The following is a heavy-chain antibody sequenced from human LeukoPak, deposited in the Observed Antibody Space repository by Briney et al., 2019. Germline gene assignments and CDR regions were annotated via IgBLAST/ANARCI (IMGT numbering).Heavy chain of an antibody. CDR2: ISSSGSTI. V-gene: IGHV3-48*03. CDR3: ARRGTAMVTRKRPFDY. CDR1: GFTFSSYE. D-gene: IGHD5-18*01. Sequence: GGSLRLSCAASGFTFSSYEMNWVRQAPGKGLEWVSYISSSGSTIYYADSVKGRFTISRDNAKNSLYLQMNSLRAEDTAVYYCARRGTAMVTRKRPFDYWGQGTLVTVSS. J-gene: IGHJ4*02.